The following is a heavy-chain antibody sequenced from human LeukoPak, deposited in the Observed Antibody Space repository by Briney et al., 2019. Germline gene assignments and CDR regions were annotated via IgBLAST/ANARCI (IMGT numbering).Heavy chain of an antibody. CDR2: IYHSGST. D-gene: IGHD3-10*01. CDR1: GGSISSSNW. J-gene: IGHJ4*02. V-gene: IGHV4-4*02. Sequence: SGTLSLTCAVSGGSISSSNWWSWVRQPPGKGLEWIGEIYHSGSTNCNPSLKSRVTISVDKSDNQFSLKLSSVTAADTAVYYCARGEEYGSGTVHFDYWGQGTLITVSS. CDR3: ARGEEYGSGTVHFDY.